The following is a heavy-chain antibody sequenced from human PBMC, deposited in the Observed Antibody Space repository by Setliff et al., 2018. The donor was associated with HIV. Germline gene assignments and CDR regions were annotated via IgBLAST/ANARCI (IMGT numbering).Heavy chain of an antibody. CDR2: IYYSGST. J-gene: IGHJ5*02. V-gene: IGHV4-28*01. D-gene: IGHD3-10*01. CDR1: GYSISSSHW. Sequence: PSETLSLTCAVSGYSISSSHWWGWIRQPPGKGLEWIGYIYYSGSTYYNPSLKSRVTISVDTSKNQFSLKLSSVTAADTAVYYCARHGLLWFGAGYNWFDPWGQGTLVTVSS. CDR3: ARHGLLWFGAGYNWFDP.